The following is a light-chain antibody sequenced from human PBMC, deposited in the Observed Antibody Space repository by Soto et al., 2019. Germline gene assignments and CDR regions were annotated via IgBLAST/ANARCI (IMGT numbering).Light chain of an antibody. CDR2: GAS. J-gene: IGKJ1*01. CDR1: QSVSSST. Sequence: EIVLTQSPGTLSLSPGERAPLSCRASQSVSSSTLAWYQQIPGQAPRLLIYGASSRATGIPDRFSGSGSGTDFTLTISRLEPEDFAVYYCHQYGRTFGQGTKVAIK. CDR3: HQYGRT. V-gene: IGKV3-20*01.